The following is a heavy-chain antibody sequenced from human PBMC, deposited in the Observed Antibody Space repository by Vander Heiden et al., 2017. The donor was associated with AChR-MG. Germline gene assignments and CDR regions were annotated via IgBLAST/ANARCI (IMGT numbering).Heavy chain of an antibody. CDR1: GYTFTSYD. Sequence: QVQLVQSGAEVKKPGASVKVSCKASGYTFTSYDINWGRQATGQGLEWMGWMNPNSGNTGYAQKFQGRVTMTRNTSISTAYMELSSLRSEDTAVYYCARSPKYDFWSGYRHYMDVWGKGTTVTVSS. V-gene: IGHV1-8*01. J-gene: IGHJ6*03. CDR2: MNPNSGNT. D-gene: IGHD3-3*01. CDR3: ARSPKYDFWSGYRHYMDV.